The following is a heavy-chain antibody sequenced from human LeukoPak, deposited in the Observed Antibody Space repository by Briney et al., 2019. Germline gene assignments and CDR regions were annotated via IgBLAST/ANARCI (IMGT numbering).Heavy chain of an antibody. V-gene: IGHV1-18*01. J-gene: IGHJ6*02. CDR2: ISAYNGNT. CDR3: ATTVTQEYYYHYGLDV. D-gene: IGHD4-17*01. CDR1: GYTFTSYG. Sequence: ASVKVSCKASGYTFTSYGISWVRQAPGQGLEWMGWISAYNGNTNYAQKLQGRVTMTTDTSTSTAYMELRSLRSEDTAVYYCATTVTQEYYYHYGLDVWGQGTTVTVSS.